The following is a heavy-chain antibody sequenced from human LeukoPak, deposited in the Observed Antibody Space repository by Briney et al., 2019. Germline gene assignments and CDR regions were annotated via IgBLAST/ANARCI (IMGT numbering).Heavy chain of an antibody. Sequence: SETLSLTCTISGGSVSDYYWSWIRQSPGKGLEWIGYIYHTGSTSYSPSLKSRVTISADTSQNQFSLKLSSVTAADTAVYYCARDRSITMIVVVHTGIDYWGQGTLVTVSS. CDR3: ARDRSITMIVVVHTGIDY. V-gene: IGHV4-59*02. D-gene: IGHD3-22*01. CDR2: IYHTGST. J-gene: IGHJ4*02. CDR1: GGSVSDYY.